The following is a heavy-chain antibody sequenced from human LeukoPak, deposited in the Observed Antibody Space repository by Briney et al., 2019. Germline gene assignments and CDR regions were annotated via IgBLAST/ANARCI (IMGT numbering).Heavy chain of an antibody. CDR3: ARASPPGGDYYYYYMDV. CDR1: GFTVSSNY. J-gene: IGHJ6*03. D-gene: IGHD3-10*01. V-gene: IGHV3-53*01. Sequence: GGSLRLSCAASGFTVSSNYMSWVRQAPGKGLEWVSVIYSGGSTYYADSVKGRFTISRDNSKNTLYLQMNSLRAEDTAVYYCARASPPGGDYYYYYMDVWGKGTTVTVSS. CDR2: IYSGGST.